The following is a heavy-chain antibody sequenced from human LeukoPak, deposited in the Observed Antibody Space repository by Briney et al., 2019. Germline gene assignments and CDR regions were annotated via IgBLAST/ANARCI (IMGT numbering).Heavy chain of an antibody. CDR2: IKIDGRIT. CDR3: ARDRGSSSWYYFDY. D-gene: IGHD6-13*01. CDR1: GFTFSSYA. Sequence: PGGSLRLSCAASGFTFSSYAMSWVRQAPGKGPVWVSSIKIDGRITNYADSVKGRFTISRDNSKNTLYLQMNSLRAEDTAVYYCARDRGSSSWYYFDYWGQGALVSISS. J-gene: IGHJ4*02. V-gene: IGHV3-23*01.